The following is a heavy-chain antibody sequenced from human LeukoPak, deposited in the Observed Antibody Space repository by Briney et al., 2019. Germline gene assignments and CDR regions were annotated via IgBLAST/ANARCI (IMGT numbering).Heavy chain of an antibody. V-gene: IGHV3-33*01. CDR2: IWYDGSNK. CDR3: ARDRSNPCFYYYGMDV. J-gene: IGHJ6*02. D-gene: IGHD2-15*01. CDR1: GFTFSSYG. Sequence: GRSLRLSCAASGFTFSSYGMHWVRQAPGKGLEWVAVIWYDGSNKYYADSVKGRFTISRDNSKNTLYLQMNSLRVEDTAVYFCARDRSNPCFYYYGMDVWGQGTTVTVSS.